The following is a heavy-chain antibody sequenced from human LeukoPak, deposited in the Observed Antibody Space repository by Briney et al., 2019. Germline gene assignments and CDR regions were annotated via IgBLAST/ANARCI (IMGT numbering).Heavy chain of an antibody. CDR1: GFTFTNAW. J-gene: IGHJ4*02. Sequence: NTGGSLRLSCAASGFTFTNAWMDWVRQAPGKGLEWVGRIKSRPDGGTTDYAAPVKGRFTISRDDSKNTLYLHMSSLKTEDTAVYYCITVYDSVANWGQGTLVTVSS. CDR3: ITVYDSVAN. CDR2: IKSRPDGGTT. V-gene: IGHV3-15*01. D-gene: IGHD5-12*01.